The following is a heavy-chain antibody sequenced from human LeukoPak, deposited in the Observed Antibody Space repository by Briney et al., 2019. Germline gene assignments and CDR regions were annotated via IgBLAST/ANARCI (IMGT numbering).Heavy chain of an antibody. CDR3: ATILYGYGLDF. Sequence: GASVKVSCKVSGYTLTQLSIHWVRQAPGKGLEWLGSSDPQQTIYAQNFHGRVTMTEDTSTDTMFLDLSSLTSDDTAVYYCATILYGYGLDFWGKGTTVTVSS. CDR1: GYTLTQLS. D-gene: IGHD2/OR15-2a*01. J-gene: IGHJ6*04. V-gene: IGHV1-24*01. CDR2: SDPQQT.